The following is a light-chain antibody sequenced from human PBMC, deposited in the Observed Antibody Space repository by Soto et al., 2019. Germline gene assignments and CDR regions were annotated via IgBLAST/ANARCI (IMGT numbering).Light chain of an antibody. CDR1: QSVSSNY. Sequence: EIVLSQCPGTLSLSPGERATLSCRASQSVSSNYLAWYQQKPGQAPRLLIYGASSRATGVPDRFSGSGSGTDFTLTISRLEPEDFAVYYCQHYGTSRVTFGPGTKVDIK. CDR2: GAS. CDR3: QHYGTSRVT. V-gene: IGKV3-20*01. J-gene: IGKJ3*01.